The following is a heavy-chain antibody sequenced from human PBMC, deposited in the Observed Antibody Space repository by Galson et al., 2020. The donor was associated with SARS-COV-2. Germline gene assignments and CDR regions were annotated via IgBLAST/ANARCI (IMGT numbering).Heavy chain of an antibody. J-gene: IGHJ6*02. Sequence: GESLKISCAASGITFSSYTMNWVRQAPGKGLEWVSSISSSSSYIYYADSVKGRFTISRDNAKNSLDLQMNSLRAEDTAVYDCAGDQGSGLYYYYGREVWGQGTMVTDSS. V-gene: IGHV3-21*01. CDR1: GITFSSYT. CDR2: ISSSSSYI. D-gene: IGHD3-10*01. CDR3: AGDQGSGLYYYYGREV.